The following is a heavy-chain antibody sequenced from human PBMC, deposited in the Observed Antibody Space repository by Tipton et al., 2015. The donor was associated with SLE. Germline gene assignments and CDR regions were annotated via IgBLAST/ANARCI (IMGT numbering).Heavy chain of an antibody. D-gene: IGHD6-25*01. Sequence: SLRLSCAASGFTFSYYSMQWVRQAPGKGLEWIGAVYRGGDTYHNPSLKSRVTISVEVSNNQFSLTLESVTAADTAVYYCARANSRGRGWYFDVWGRGSPVTVSS. CDR2: VYRGGDT. J-gene: IGHJ2*01. CDR1: GFTFSYYS. V-gene: IGHV4-4*02. CDR3: ARANSRGRGWYFDV.